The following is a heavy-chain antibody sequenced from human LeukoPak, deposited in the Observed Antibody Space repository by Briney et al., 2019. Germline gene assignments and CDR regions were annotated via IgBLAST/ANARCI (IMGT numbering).Heavy chain of an antibody. J-gene: IGHJ3*02. CDR2: IYHSGST. Sequence: NPSETLSLTCAVSGYSISSGYYWGWIRQPPGKGLEWIGSIYHSGSTYYNPSLKSRVTISVGTSKNQFSLKLSSVTAADTAVYYCARTYDGVFDIWGQGTMVTVSS. V-gene: IGHV4-38-2*01. CDR1: GYSISSGYY. CDR3: ARTYDGVFDI. D-gene: IGHD2-8*01.